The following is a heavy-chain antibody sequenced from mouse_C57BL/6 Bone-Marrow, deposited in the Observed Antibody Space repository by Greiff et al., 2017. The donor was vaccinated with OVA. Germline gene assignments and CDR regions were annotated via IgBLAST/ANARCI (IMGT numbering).Heavy chain of an antibody. J-gene: IGHJ4*01. CDR2: IRNKANGYTT. D-gene: IGHD2-1*01. CDR3: ARYMGPIYYGNYYAMDY. V-gene: IGHV7-3*01. CDR1: GFTFTDYY. Sequence: EVMLVESGGGLVQPGGSLSLSCAASGFTFTDYYMSWVRQPPGKALEWLGFIRNKANGYTTEYSASVKGRFTISRDNSQSILYLQMNALRAEDSATYYGARYMGPIYYGNYYAMDYWGQGTSVTVSS.